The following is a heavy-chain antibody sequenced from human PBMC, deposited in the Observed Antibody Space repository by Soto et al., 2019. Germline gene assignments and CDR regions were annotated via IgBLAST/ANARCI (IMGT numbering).Heavy chain of an antibody. D-gene: IGHD3-10*01. J-gene: IGHJ4*02. CDR3: ARGMVRGVIITEFDY. CDR1: GFTFSSYA. CDR2: ISYDGSNK. V-gene: IGHV3-30-3*01. Sequence: QVPLVESGGGVVQPGRSLRLSCAASGFTFSSYAMHWVRQAPGKGLEWVAVISYDGSNKYYADSVKGRFTISRDNSKNTLYLQMNSLRAEDTAVYYCARGMVRGVIITEFDYWGQGTLVTVSS.